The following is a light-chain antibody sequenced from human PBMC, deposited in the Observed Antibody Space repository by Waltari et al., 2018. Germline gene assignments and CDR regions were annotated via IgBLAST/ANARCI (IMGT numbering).Light chain of an antibody. J-gene: IGLJ2*01. CDR1: SSDVGSYKL. CDR3: CSYAGSSTVK. CDR2: ADS. Sequence: QSALTQPASVSGSPGQSITISCTGTSSDVGSYKLVPWYQQHPGKSPRLMLYADSNRPSGSSNRFSGSKSGNTASLTISGLQAEDEAAYYCCSYAGSSTVKFGEGTYLTVL. V-gene: IGLV2-23*01.